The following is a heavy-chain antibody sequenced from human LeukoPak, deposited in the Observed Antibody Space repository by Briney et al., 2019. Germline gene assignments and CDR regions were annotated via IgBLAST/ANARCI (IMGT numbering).Heavy chain of an antibody. D-gene: IGHD3-22*01. Sequence: GGSLRLSCAASGFIFSSYSMNWVRQAPGKGLEWVSYISSSSSTMYYADPVKGRFTISRDNAKNSLFLQMNSLRAEDTAVYHCARLNYYYDGSGHYSHFDYWGQGTLVTVSS. CDR3: ARLNYYYDGSGHYSHFDY. CDR2: ISSSSSTM. CDR1: GFIFSSYS. V-gene: IGHV3-48*01. J-gene: IGHJ4*02.